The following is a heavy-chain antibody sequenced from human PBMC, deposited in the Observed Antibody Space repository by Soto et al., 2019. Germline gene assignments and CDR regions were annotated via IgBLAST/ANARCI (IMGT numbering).Heavy chain of an antibody. CDR1: GFTFSSYS. V-gene: IGHV3-21*01. Sequence: GGSLRLSCAASGFTFSSYSMNWIRQAPGKGLEWVSSISSSSSYIYYADSVKGRFTISRDNAKNSLYLQMNSLRAEDTAVYYWARDQKQQLRRNMDFWGQGTTVTVSS. CDR2: ISSSSSYI. J-gene: IGHJ6*02. CDR3: ARDQKQQLRRNMDF. D-gene: IGHD6-13*01.